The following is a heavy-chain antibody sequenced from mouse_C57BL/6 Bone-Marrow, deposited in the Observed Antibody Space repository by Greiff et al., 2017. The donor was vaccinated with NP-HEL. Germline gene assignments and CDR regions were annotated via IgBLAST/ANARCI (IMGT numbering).Heavy chain of an antibody. D-gene: IGHD2-4*01. J-gene: IGHJ3*01. CDR2: SRNKANDYTT. CDR3: AREYDYDGGGFAY. CDR1: GFTFSDFY. Sequence: EVQLVESGGGLVQSGRSLRLSCATSGFTFSDFYMEWVRQAPGKGLEWIAASRNKANDYTTEYSASVKCRFIVSRDTSQSILYLQMNALRAEDTAIYYCAREYDYDGGGFAYWGQGTLVTVSA. V-gene: IGHV7-1*01.